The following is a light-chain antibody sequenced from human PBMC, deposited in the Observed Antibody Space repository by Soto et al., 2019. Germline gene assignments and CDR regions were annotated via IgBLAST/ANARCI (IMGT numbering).Light chain of an antibody. Sequence: DIQVTQSPSTLSASVGDRVTITCRASQSISTWLAWYQHRPGKAPKLLIYGASTLESGVPSRFSGSGSGTEFTLTISSLQPDDFATYYCQHYNTYPWTFGHGTKVEIK. CDR3: QHYNTYPWT. V-gene: IGKV1-5*01. CDR2: GAS. CDR1: QSISTW. J-gene: IGKJ1*01.